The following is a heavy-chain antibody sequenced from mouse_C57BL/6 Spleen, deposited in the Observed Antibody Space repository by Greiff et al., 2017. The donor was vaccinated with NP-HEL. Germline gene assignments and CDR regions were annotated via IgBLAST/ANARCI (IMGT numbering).Heavy chain of an antibody. CDR2: IHPSDSDT. CDR3: APSTGTPYYFDY. D-gene: IGHD4-1*02. CDR1: GYTFTSYW. V-gene: IGHV1-74*01. J-gene: IGHJ2*01. Sequence: QVQLQQPGAELVKPGASVKVSCKASGYTFTSYWMHWVKQRPGQGLEWIGRIHPSDSDTNYNQKVKGKATLTVDKSSSTAYMQRSSLTSEDSAVYYCAPSTGTPYYFDYWGQGTTLTVSS.